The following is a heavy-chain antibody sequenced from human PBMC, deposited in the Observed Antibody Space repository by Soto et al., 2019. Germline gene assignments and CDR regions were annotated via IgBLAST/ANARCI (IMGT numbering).Heavy chain of an antibody. V-gene: IGHV4-34*01. CDR3: AGRYCTGGSCDRP. CDR2: INHDGIT. J-gene: IGHJ4*02. CDR1: GGSFSGYY. Sequence: QVQLQQWGAGLLKPSETLSLTCAISGGSFSGYYWSWIRQPPGKGLEWIGEINHDGITNYNPSLKSRVTISLDTSKNQFSLKLTSVTAATTAVYYCAGRYCTGGSCDRPWGQGTLVTVSS. D-gene: IGHD2-15*01.